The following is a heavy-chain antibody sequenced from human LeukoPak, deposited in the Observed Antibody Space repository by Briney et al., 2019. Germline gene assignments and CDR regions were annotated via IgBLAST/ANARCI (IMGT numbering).Heavy chain of an antibody. CDR2: IYYSGST. V-gene: IGHV4-59*01. CDR1: GGSISSYY. CDR3: ARGRGRGAQYYFDY. J-gene: IGHJ4*02. Sequence: SETLSLTCTVSGGSISSYYWSWIRQPPGKGLEWIGYIYYSGSTNYNPSLKSRVTISLDTSKNQFSLKLSSVTAADTAVYYCARGRGRGAQYYFDYWGQGTLVTVS. D-gene: IGHD3-16*01.